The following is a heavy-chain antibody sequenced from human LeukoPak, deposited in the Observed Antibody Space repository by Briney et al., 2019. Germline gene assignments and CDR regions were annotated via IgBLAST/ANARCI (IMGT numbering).Heavy chain of an antibody. CDR1: GYTFTGYY. CDR3: AEVDGYCSSTSCPPDY. D-gene: IGHD2-2*03. V-gene: IGHV1-2*02. Sequence: ASVKVSCKASGYTFTGYYMHWVRQAPGQGLEWMGWINPNSGGTNYAQKFQGRVTMTRDTSISTAYMELSRLRSDDTAVYYCAEVDGYCSSTSCPPDYWGQGTLVTVSS. J-gene: IGHJ4*02. CDR2: INPNSGGT.